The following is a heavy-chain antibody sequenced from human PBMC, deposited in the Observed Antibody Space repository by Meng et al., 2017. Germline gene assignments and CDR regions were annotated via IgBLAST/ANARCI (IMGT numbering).Heavy chain of an antibody. J-gene: IGHJ4*02. CDR1: GYTFTGYY. CDR3: ARQTVEMATNEPLFDY. CDR2: INPNSGGT. V-gene: IGHV1-2*06. Sequence: ASVKVSCKASGYTFTGYYMHWVRQAPGQGLEWMGRINPNSGGTNYAQKFQGRVTMTRDTSISTAYMEPSRLRSDDTAVYYCARQTVEMATNEPLFDYWGQGTLVTVSS. D-gene: IGHD5-24*01.